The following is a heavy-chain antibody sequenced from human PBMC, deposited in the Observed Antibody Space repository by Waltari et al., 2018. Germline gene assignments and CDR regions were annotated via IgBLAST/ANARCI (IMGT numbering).Heavy chain of an antibody. Sequence: QVQLQESGPGLVKPSENLSLTCAVSGYSISSAYYWGWIRQSPGKGLEWIGSIYHTESTYYNPSLKSRVTISVDTSKNQFSLKLSSVTAADTAVYYCARDEITNWNFFDYWGQGLLVTVSS. CDR1: GYSISSAYY. CDR3: ARDEITNWNFFDY. J-gene: IGHJ4*02. D-gene: IGHD1-1*01. CDR2: IYHTEST. V-gene: IGHV4-38-2*02.